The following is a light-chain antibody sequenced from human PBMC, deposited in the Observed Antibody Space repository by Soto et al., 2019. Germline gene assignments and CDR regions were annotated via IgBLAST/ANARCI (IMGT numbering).Light chain of an antibody. CDR3: QSYDRSLSGYV. CDR1: SSNIGAGYD. CDR2: GNS. J-gene: IGLJ1*01. Sequence: QSVLTQPPSVSGAPGQRVTISCTGSSSNIGAGYDVHWYQQLPGTAPKLLIYGNSNRPSGVPDRFSGSKSGTSASLAITGRQAEDEAEYYCQSYDRSLSGYVFGTATKVTVL. V-gene: IGLV1-40*01.